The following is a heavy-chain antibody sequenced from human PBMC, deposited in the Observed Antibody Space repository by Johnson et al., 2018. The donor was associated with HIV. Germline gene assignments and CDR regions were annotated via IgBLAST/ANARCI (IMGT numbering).Heavy chain of an antibody. D-gene: IGHD6-19*01. Sequence: QVQLVESGGGLVKPGGSLRLSCAASGFTFGDYYMSWIRQAPGKGLEWVSYISSSGRTIYYVDSVKGRFTISRDNTKNSLYLQMNSVRDDDTAVYYCARGQWLVPGAFDIWGQGTSVTVS. CDR3: ARGQWLVPGAFDI. CDR2: ISSSGRTI. CDR1: GFTFGDYY. J-gene: IGHJ3*02. V-gene: IGHV3-11*04.